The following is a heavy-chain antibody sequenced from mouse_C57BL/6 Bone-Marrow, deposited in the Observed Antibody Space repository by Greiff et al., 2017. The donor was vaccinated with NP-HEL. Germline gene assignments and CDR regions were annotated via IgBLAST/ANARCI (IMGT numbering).Heavy chain of an antibody. CDR3: ARVGYYGSYYAMDY. Sequence: QVHVKQPGAELVRPGSSVKLSCKASGYTFTSYWMHWVKQRPIQGLEWIGNIDPSDSETHYNQKFKDKATLTVDKSSSTAYMQLSSLTSEDSAVYYCARVGYYGSYYAMDYWGQGTSVTVSS. J-gene: IGHJ4*01. D-gene: IGHD1-1*01. CDR1: GYTFTSYW. V-gene: IGHV1-52*01. CDR2: IDPSDSET.